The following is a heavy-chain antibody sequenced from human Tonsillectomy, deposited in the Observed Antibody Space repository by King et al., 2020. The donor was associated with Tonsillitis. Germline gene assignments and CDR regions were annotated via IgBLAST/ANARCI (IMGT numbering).Heavy chain of an antibody. J-gene: IGHJ4*02. CDR1: GFSFSSYG. Sequence: VQLVESGGGVVQPGRSLRLSCAASGFSFSSYGMHWVRQAPGKGLEWEAVISYDGSNKYYADSVKGRFTISRDNSKNTLYLQMNSLRTEDTAVYYCAKEWHIVVVTARPPFDYWGQGTLVTVSS. CDR2: ISYDGSNK. CDR3: AKEWHIVVVTARPPFDY. D-gene: IGHD2-21*02. V-gene: IGHV3-30*18.